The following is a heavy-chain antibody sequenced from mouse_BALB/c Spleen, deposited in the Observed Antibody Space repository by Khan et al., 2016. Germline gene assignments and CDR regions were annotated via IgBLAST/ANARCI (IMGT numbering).Heavy chain of an antibody. V-gene: IGHV4-1*02. CDR3: ARQGDYGYDVY. Sequence: EVKLLESGGGLVQPGGSLKFSCVASGFDFSRYWMSWVRQAPGKGLEWIGEINPDSSTINYTPSLKDKFIISRDNVKNTLYLQMSKVRSEDTALYYCARQGDYGYDVYWGQGTTLTVSS. CDR1: GFDFSRYW. D-gene: IGHD2-2*01. J-gene: IGHJ2*01. CDR2: INPDSSTI.